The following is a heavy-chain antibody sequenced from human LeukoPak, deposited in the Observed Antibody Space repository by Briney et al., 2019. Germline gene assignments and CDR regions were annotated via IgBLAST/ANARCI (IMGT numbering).Heavy chain of an antibody. Sequence: GGSLRLSCAASGFTFSSYWMSWVRQAPGKGLEWVANIKQDGSEKYYVDSVKGRFTISRDNAENSLYLQMNSLRAEDTAVYYCARDIGSGSYYFDYWGQGTLVTVSS. J-gene: IGHJ4*02. CDR1: GFTFSSYW. CDR3: ARDIGSGSYYFDY. V-gene: IGHV3-7*05. D-gene: IGHD3-10*01. CDR2: IKQDGSEK.